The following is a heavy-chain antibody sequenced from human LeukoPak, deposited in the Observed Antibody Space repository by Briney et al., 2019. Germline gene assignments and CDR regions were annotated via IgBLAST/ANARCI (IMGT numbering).Heavy chain of an antibody. CDR1: GFTFSSYA. J-gene: IGHJ4*02. D-gene: IGHD6-13*01. CDR3: AKDLGPIAAAGKTFDY. CDR2: ISGSGGST. V-gene: IGHV3-23*01. Sequence: PGGSLRLSCAASGFTFSSYAMSWVRQAPGKGLEWVSAISGSGGSTYYADSVEGRFTISRDNSKNTLYLQMNSLRAEDTAVYYCAKDLGPIAAAGKTFDYWGQGTLVTVSS.